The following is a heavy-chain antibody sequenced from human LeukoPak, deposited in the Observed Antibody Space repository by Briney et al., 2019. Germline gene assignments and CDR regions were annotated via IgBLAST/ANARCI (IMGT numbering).Heavy chain of an antibody. CDR1: GDNLSGLT. J-gene: IGHJ5*02. D-gene: IGHD6-19*01. V-gene: IGHV1-24*01. CDR3: ATRPPPPISSGWPNWFDP. Sequence: ASVKVSCKVSGDNLSGLTVHWVRQAPGKGVEWIGGFDPEEGERLYAQKFQGRVTMTEDTSTDTAYMELSSLRSEEKAVYYCATRPPPPISSGWPNWFDPWGQGTLVTVSS. CDR2: FDPEEGER.